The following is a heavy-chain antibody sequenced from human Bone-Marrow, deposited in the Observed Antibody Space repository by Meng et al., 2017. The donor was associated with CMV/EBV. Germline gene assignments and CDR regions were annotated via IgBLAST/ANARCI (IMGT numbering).Heavy chain of an antibody. J-gene: IGHJ4*02. V-gene: IGHV3-7*01. Sequence: GGSLRLSCVGSGFSFSSYWMSWGRQAPGKGLEWVATIKPDGSEVHYVDSVKGRFTISRDNAKNSLYLQMDSLRAEDTAVYYCAKDRGTTVVIGPFDYWGQGTLVTVSS. D-gene: IGHD4-23*01. CDR2: IKPDGSEV. CDR3: AKDRGTTVVIGPFDY. CDR1: GFSFSSYW.